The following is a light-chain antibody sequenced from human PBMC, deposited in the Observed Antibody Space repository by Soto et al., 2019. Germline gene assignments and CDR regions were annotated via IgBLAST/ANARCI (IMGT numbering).Light chain of an antibody. CDR2: AXS. CDR3: QQSYSTTWA. Sequence: IQMTQSPASLSASFGARVTLPXRASQSISYYFNWYQHQPGXAPKXXXYAXSSLQSGVPSRLSGSGDGTDFTLPISSLQPEYFAAYYCQQSYSTTWAFGQGTKVDIK. CDR1: QSISYY. J-gene: IGKJ1*01. V-gene: IGKV1-39*01.